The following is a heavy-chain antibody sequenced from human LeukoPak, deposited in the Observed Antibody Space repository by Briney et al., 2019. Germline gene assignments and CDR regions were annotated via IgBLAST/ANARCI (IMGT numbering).Heavy chain of an antibody. CDR2: IKQDGSEK. CDR3: ARGPYSNSDYYYYYMDV. V-gene: IGHV3-7*01. CDR1: GFTFSNYW. Sequence: GGSLRLSCAASGFTFSNYWMSWVRQAPGKGLEWVANIKQDGSEKYYVDSVKGRFTISRDNAKNSLYLQMSSLRAEDTAVYYCARGPYSNSDYYYYYMDVWGKGTTVTVSS. J-gene: IGHJ6*03. D-gene: IGHD4-11*01.